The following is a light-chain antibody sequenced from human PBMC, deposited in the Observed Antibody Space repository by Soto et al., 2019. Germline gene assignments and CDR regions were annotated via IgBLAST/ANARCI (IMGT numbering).Light chain of an antibody. CDR1: SSDVGAYIY. J-gene: IGLJ2*01. CDR2: EVN. V-gene: IGLV2-8*01. Sequence: QSALTQPPSASGSPGQSVTISCTGTSSDVGAYIYVSWYQQHPGTAPKLIIYEVNKRPSGVPDRFSGSRSGNTASLTVSGLQPEDAADYYCISYAGNHNLVFGGGT. CDR3: ISYAGNHNLV.